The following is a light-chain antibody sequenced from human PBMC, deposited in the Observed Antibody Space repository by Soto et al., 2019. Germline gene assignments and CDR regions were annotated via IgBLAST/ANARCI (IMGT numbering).Light chain of an antibody. Sequence: DIQMTQSPSSVSASIGDRVTITCRASQGIGRWLAWYQQKPGKAPKLLIYDASSLQSGVPSRFSGSGSGTDFTLTIDILQPEDFATYFCQQADSFPLTFGGGTKV. J-gene: IGKJ4*01. CDR1: QGIGRW. CDR2: DAS. V-gene: IGKV1D-12*01. CDR3: QQADSFPLT.